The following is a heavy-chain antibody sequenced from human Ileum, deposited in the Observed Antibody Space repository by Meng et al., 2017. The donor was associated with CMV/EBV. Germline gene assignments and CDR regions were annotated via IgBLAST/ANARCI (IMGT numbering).Heavy chain of an antibody. CDR3: AREGESGTYQY. CDR2: INTKTGNP. J-gene: IGHJ4*02. Sequence: QVQLVQSGSEIKKPAASVMVSCKASRYSFTNYALNWVRQAHGQGLEWMGWINTKTGNPAYAQGFTGRFVYSLDTSVNTAYLHINSIKADDTAVYYCAREGESGTYQYWGKGTLVTVSS. CDR1: RYSFTNYA. D-gene: IGHD1-26*01. V-gene: IGHV7-4-1*02.